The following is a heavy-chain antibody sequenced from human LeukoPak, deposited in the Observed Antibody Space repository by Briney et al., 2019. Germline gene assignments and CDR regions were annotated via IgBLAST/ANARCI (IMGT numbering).Heavy chain of an antibody. J-gene: IGHJ4*02. D-gene: IGHD2-2*01. CDR2: INHSGST. V-gene: IGHV4-38-2*02. Sequence: SETLSLTCTVSGYSISSGYYWGWIRQPPGKGLEWIGEINHSGSTNYNPSLKSRVTISVDTSKNQFSLKLSSVTAADTAVYYCARVKVPAAMVDYWGQGTLVTVSS. CDR3: ARVKVPAAMVDY. CDR1: GYSISSGYY.